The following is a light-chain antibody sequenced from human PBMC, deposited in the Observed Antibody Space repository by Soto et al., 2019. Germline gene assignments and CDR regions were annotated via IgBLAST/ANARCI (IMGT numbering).Light chain of an antibody. CDR1: SSDVGGYNY. CDR3: SSYTSSSPPLV. V-gene: IGLV2-14*01. CDR2: DVS. J-gene: IGLJ2*01. Sequence: QSVLTQPASVSGSPGQSITISCTGTSSDVGGYNYVSWYQQHPGKAPKLMIYDVSNRPSGVSNRFSGSKSGNTASLTISGLQAEDEADYYCSSYTSSSPPLVFGGGTKVTVL.